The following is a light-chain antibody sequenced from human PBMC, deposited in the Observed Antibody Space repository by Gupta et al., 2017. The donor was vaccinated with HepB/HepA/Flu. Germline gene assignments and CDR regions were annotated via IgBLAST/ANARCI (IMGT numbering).Light chain of an antibody. Sequence: EIVLTLSPGTLSLSPGASGTLSYRASQSLSSNYLAWYQQKPGQAPRLLIYGASSRATGVPDRFSGSGSGTDFTLTISRLEPEDFAVYYCQQYVNSPLTFGRGTKVEIK. J-gene: IGKJ1*01. V-gene: IGKV3-20*01. CDR2: GAS. CDR3: QQYVNSPLT. CDR1: QSLSSNY.